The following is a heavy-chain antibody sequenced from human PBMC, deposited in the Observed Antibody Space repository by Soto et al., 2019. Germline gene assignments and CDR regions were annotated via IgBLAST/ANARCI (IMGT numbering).Heavy chain of an antibody. J-gene: IGHJ4*02. CDR3: AKDNDLDRDGPSDY. CDR2: ISWNSGDI. CDR1: GFSFDDYG. Sequence: DVQLVESGGGSVQPGRSLRLSCAASGFSFDDYGMHWVRQGPGKGLEWVSGISWNSGDIYYADSVKGRFTISRDNAKRSLYLQMNSLRTEDTALYYCAKDNDLDRDGPSDYWGQGILVTVSS. D-gene: IGHD2-2*03. V-gene: IGHV3-9*01.